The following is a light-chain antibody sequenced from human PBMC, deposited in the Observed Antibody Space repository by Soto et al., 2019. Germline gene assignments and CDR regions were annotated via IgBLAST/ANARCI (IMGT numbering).Light chain of an antibody. J-gene: IGLJ2*01. Sequence: QSALTQPRSVSGSPGQSVTISCTGSRRDVGTYNYVSWFRQHPGKAPKLVIYDVTKRPSGVPDRFSGSKSGNTASLTISGLQSEDEADYYCCSYTGNNNVVFGGGTKLTVL. CDR1: RRDVGTYNY. V-gene: IGLV2-11*01. CDR3: CSYTGNNNVV. CDR2: DVT.